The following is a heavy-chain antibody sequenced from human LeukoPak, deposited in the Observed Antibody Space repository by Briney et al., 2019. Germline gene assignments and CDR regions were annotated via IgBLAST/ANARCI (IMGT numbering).Heavy chain of an antibody. V-gene: IGHV1-18*04. J-gene: IGHJ6*04. CDR1: GYTFTSYG. Sequence: APVKVSCKASGYTFTSYGISWVRQAPGQGLEWMGWISAYNGNTNYAQKLQGRVTMTTDTSTSTAYMELRSLRSDDTAVYYCARLYGSGSYLNGDYYYYGMDVWGKGTTVTVSS. CDR2: ISAYNGNT. CDR3: ARLYGSGSYLNGDYYYYGMDV. D-gene: IGHD3-10*01.